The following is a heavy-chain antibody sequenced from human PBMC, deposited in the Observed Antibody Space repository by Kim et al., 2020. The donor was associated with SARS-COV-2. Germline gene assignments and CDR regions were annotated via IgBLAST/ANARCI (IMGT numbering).Heavy chain of an antibody. CDR3: ARVLVPGRVDD. Sequence: NRTYGRKGKGRGTITTDNSKSTVYMELRSLRVDDTAVYYCARVLVPGRVDDWGQGTTVTVSS. J-gene: IGHJ6*02. CDR2: NR. D-gene: IGHD3-10*01. V-gene: IGHV1-18*01.